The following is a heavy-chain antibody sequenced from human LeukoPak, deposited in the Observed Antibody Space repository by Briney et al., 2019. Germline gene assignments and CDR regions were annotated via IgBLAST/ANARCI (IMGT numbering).Heavy chain of an antibody. V-gene: IGHV4-61*02. CDR3: ASDRSYYDFWSGYFDY. D-gene: IGHD3-3*01. J-gene: IGHJ4*02. CDR1: GGSISSGSYY. CDR2: IHTSGST. Sequence: PSQTLSLTCTVSGGSISSGSYYWSWIRQPAGKGLEWIGRIHTSGSTNYNPSLKSRVTISVDTSKNQFSLKLSSVTAADTAVYYCASDRSYYDFWSGYFDYWGQGTLVTVSS.